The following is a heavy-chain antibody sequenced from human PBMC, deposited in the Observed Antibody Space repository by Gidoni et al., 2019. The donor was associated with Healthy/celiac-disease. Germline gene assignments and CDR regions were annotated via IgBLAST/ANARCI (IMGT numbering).Heavy chain of an antibody. CDR2: IYPGDSDT. CDR1: GYSFTSYW. CDR3: ARQISGAAAGRRYFDY. J-gene: IGHJ4*02. D-gene: IGHD6-13*01. Sequence: EVQLVQSGAEVKKPGESLKISCKGSGYSFTSYWIGWVRQMPGKGLEWMGIIYPGDSDTRYSPSFQGQVTISADKSISTAYLQWSSLKASDTAMYYCARQISGAAAGRRYFDYWGQGTLVTVSS. V-gene: IGHV5-51*01.